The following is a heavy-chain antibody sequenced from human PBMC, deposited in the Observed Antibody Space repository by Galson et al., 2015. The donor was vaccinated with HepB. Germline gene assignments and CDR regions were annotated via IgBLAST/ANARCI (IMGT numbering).Heavy chain of an antibody. D-gene: IGHD3-10*01. Sequence: SCKASGYTFTSYYMHWVRQAPGQGLEWMGIINPSGGSTSYAQKFQGRVTMTRDTSTSTVYMELSSLRSEDTAVYYCARGYYGSGSYSYWYFDLWGRGTLVTVSS. CDR2: INPSGGST. CDR1: GYTFTSYY. J-gene: IGHJ2*01. V-gene: IGHV1-46*01. CDR3: ARGYYGSGSYSYWYFDL.